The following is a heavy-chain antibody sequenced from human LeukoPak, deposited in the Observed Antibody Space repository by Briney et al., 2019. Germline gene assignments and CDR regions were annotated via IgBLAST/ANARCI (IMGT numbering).Heavy chain of an antibody. CDR2: IYYSGST. CDR3: ARVPRAVAAASD. CDR1: GGSISSYY. Sequence: SETLSLTCTVSGGSISSYYWSWIRQPPGKGLEWIGYIYYSGSTNYNPSLKSRVTISVDTSKDQFSLKLSSVTAADTAVYYCARVPRAVAAASDWGQGTLVTVSS. V-gene: IGHV4-59*01. J-gene: IGHJ4*02. D-gene: IGHD6-19*01.